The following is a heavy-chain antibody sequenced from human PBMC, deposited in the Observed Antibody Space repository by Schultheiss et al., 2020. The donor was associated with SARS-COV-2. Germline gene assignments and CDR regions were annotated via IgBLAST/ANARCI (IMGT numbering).Heavy chain of an antibody. Sequence: SQTLSLTCAVYGGSFSGYYWSWIRQPPGKGLEWIGSIYYSGSTYYNPSLKSRVTISVDTSKNQFSLKLSSVTAADTAVYYCARPMTEGAFDIWGQGTMVTVSS. V-gene: IGHV4-34*01. CDR1: GGSFSGYY. D-gene: IGHD2-21*02. CDR2: IYYSGST. CDR3: ARPMTEGAFDI. J-gene: IGHJ3*02.